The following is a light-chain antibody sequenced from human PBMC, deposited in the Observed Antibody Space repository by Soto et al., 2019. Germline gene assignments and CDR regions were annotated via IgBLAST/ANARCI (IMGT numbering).Light chain of an antibody. J-gene: IGLJ3*02. CDR3: CSYAGSSTFGV. CDR2: EGS. CDR1: SSDVGSYNL. V-gene: IGLV2-23*03. Sequence: QSALTQPASVSGSPGQSITISCTGTSSDVGSYNLVSWYQQHPGKAPKLMIYEGSKRPSGVSNRFSGSKSGNTVSLTISGLQAEDEADYYCCSYAGSSTFGVFGGGTQLTVL.